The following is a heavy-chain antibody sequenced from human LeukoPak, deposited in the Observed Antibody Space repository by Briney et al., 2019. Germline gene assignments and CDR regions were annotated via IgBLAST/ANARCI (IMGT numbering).Heavy chain of an antibody. CDR2: NYHTGIT. CDR3: ARVFELGMNAVDI. J-gene: IGHJ3*02. D-gene: IGHD7-27*01. Sequence: SGPTLVNPSGTMSLTCAISGGSVSNRNGWSRVRQPPGKWLEWIGENYHTGITKYSPSLKSRVTISVDKSKNQFSLNVTSVTAADTAIYYCARVFELGMNAVDIWGQGTMVTVSS. V-gene: IGHV4-4*02. CDR1: GGSVSNRNG.